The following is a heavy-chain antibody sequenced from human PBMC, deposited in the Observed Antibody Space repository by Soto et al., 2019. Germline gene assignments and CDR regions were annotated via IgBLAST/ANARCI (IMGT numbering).Heavy chain of an antibody. CDR1: GFTFSNYA. J-gene: IGHJ4*02. V-gene: IGHV3-23*01. CDR3: AKEGTGGWYYFDY. CDR2: ISGSGGSP. Sequence: GGSLRLSCAASGFTFSNYAMNWVRQAPGKGLEWVSTISGSGGSPYYADSVKGRFTISRDNSKNTLYLQMNSLRAGDSAIYYWAKEGTGGWYYFDYWGQGTLVTVSS. D-gene: IGHD2-15*01.